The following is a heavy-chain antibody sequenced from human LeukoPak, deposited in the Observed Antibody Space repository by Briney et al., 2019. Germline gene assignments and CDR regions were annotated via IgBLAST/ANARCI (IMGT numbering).Heavy chain of an antibody. Sequence: ASVKVSCKASGYTFTGYYMHWVRQAPGQGLEWMGWINPNSGGTNYAQKFQGRVTMTRDTSISAAYMELSSLRSDDTAVYYCARVKRGAGRIGNWFDPWGQGTLVTVSS. V-gene: IGHV1-2*02. CDR2: INPNSGGT. CDR3: ARVKRGAGRIGNWFDP. CDR1: GYTFTGYY. D-gene: IGHD6-19*01. J-gene: IGHJ5*02.